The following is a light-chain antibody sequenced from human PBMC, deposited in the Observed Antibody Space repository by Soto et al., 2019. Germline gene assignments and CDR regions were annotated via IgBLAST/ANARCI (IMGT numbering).Light chain of an antibody. CDR2: DTS. CDR1: QFLSSY. V-gene: IGKV3-11*01. J-gene: IGKJ5*01. CDR3: HQRQYWPPIT. Sequence: EVVLTQSPATLSFAPWERATLSCSASQFLSSYLAWYQQKPGQPPRLLIYDTSNRATGIPARFSGSRSGTDFTLTISSLEPEDFGVYYCHQRQYWPPITFGQGTRLEIK.